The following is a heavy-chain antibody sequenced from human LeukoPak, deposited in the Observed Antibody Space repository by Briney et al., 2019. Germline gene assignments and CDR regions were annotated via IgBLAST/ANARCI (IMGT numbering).Heavy chain of an antibody. D-gene: IGHD1-20*01. Sequence: VASVKVSCKASGGTFSSYAISWVRQAPGQGLEWMGRIIPILGIANYAQKFQGRVTITADKSTSTAYMELSSLRSEDTAVYYCARSSNWNDRYYFDYWGQGTLVTVSS. V-gene: IGHV1-69*04. J-gene: IGHJ4*02. CDR1: GGTFSSYA. CDR2: IIPILGIA. CDR3: ARSSNWNDRYYFDY.